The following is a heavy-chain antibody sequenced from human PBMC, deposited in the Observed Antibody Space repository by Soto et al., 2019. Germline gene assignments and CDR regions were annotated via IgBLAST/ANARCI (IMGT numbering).Heavy chain of an antibody. CDR3: ARWELLGSIDY. J-gene: IGHJ4*02. Sequence: NPSETLSLTCTVSGGSISSSSYYWGWIRQPPGKGLEWIGSIYYSGSTYYNPSLKSRVTISVDTSKNQFSLKLSSVTAADTAVYYCARWELLGSIDYWGQGTLVTVSS. D-gene: IGHD1-26*01. CDR1: GGSISSSSYY. CDR2: IYYSGST. V-gene: IGHV4-39*01.